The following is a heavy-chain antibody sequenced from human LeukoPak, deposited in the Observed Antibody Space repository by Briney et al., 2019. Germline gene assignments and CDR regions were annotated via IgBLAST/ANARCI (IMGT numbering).Heavy chain of an antibody. J-gene: IGHJ4*02. D-gene: IGHD3-16*01. V-gene: IGHV4-59*08. CDR2: IYYSGST. CDR1: GGSISSYY. CDR3: ARQEAYDYVWGSYVFDY. Sequence: SETLSLTCTVSGGSISSYYWSWIRQPPGKGLEWIGYIYYSGSTNYNPSLKSRVTISVDTSENQFSLKLSSVTAADTAVYYCARQEAYDYVWGSYVFDYWGQGTLVTVSS.